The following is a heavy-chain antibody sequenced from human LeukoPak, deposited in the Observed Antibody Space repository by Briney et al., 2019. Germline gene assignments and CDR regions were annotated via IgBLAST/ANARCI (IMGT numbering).Heavy chain of an antibody. V-gene: IGHV4-38-2*02. CDR2: IYHSGST. CDR1: GYSISSGYY. D-gene: IGHD6-13*01. J-gene: IGHJ3*02. Sequence: SETLSLTCTVSGYSISSGYYWGWIRQPPGKGLEWIGSIYHSGSTYYNPSLKSRVTISVDTSKSQFSLKLSSVTAADTAVYYCARDIAAAGAADAFDIWGQGTMVTVSS. CDR3: ARDIAAAGAADAFDI.